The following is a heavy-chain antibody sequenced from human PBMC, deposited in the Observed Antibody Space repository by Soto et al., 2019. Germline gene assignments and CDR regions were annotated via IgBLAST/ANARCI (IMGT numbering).Heavy chain of an antibody. CDR1: GGSISSGGYY. D-gene: IGHD4-17*01. J-gene: IGHJ6*02. Sequence: QVQLQESGPGLVKPSQTLSLTCTVSGGSISSGGYYWSWIRQHPGKGLEWIGYIYYSGSTYYNPSLKSRLTISVDTSKNQSSLKLSSVNAADTAVYYCARDQKPYGDYYYYYGMDVWGQGTTVTVSS. CDR3: ARDQKPYGDYYYYYGMDV. CDR2: IYYSGST. V-gene: IGHV4-31*03.